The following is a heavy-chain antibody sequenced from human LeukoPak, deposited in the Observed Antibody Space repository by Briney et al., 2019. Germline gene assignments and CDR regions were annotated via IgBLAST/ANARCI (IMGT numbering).Heavy chain of an antibody. V-gene: IGHV3-23*01. CDR1: GFSFSTYA. J-gene: IGHJ4*02. Sequence: GGSLRLSCAASGFSFSTYAMSWVRQAPGKGLEWVSGISINGGNTHYADSVKGRFTISRDNIKNTLFLQMKTLRAEDTAIYYCAKEQIGCWSLIASWGQGTLVRLSS. CDR2: ISINGGNT. D-gene: IGHD2-8*01. CDR3: AKEQIGCWSLIAS.